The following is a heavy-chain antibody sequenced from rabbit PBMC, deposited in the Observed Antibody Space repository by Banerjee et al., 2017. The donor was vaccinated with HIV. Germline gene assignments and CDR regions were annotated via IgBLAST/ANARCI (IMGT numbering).Heavy chain of an antibody. Sequence: QEQLVESGGGLVQPGGSLALTCTASGFSFSSGYDMCWVRQAPGKGLEWIGCIDTGSGGTYYASWAKGRFTISKSTSLNTVDLKMTSLTAADTATYFCGRDTDSRVNRYYFTFWGQGTLVTVS. J-gene: IGHJ4*01. CDR1: GFSFSSGYD. CDR2: IDTGSGGT. D-gene: IGHD1-1*01. CDR3: GRDTDSRVNRYYFTF. V-gene: IGHV1S43*01.